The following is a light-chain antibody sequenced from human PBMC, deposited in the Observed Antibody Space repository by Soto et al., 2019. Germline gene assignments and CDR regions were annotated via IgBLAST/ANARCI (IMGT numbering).Light chain of an antibody. V-gene: IGKV1-39*01. CDR1: QTISTY. CDR3: QQSHGIPYT. Sequence: DIQMTQSPSSLSASVGDRVTITCRASQTISTYLNWYQQKPGKAPKLLIYAASSLQSGFPSRFSGSGSGTHFTLTISSLPPEDFATSYCQQSHGIPYTFGQGTRLEI. J-gene: IGKJ2*01. CDR2: AAS.